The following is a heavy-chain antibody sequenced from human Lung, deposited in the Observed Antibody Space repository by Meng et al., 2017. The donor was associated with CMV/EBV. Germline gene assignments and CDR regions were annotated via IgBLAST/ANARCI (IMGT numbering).Heavy chain of an antibody. CDR3: AIQLDTRTWDNWLDP. J-gene: IGHJ5*02. D-gene: IGHD2-2*01. CDR2: IYPGDSDT. Sequence: SXKGSGYSFTSYWIVWVRQMPGKGLEWMGLIYPGDSDTTYSPSFQGRVTISADKSISTTYLQWSSLKASDTAIYYCAIQLDTRTWDNWLDPWGQGXLVTVSS. V-gene: IGHV5-51*01. CDR1: GYSFTSYW.